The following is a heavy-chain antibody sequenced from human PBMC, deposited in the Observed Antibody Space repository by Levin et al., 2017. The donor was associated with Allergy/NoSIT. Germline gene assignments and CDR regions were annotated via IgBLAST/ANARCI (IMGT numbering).Heavy chain of an antibody. D-gene: IGHD3-10*01. V-gene: IGHV5-51*01. Sequence: GESLKISCKGSGYSFTSYWIGWVRQMPGKGLEWMGIIYPGDSDTRYSPSFQGQVTISADKSISTAYLQWSSLKASDTAMYYCARRPRAERYGSGSYGAFDIWGQGTMVTVSS. J-gene: IGHJ3*02. CDR2: IYPGDSDT. CDR3: ARRPRAERYGSGSYGAFDI. CDR1: GYSFTSYW.